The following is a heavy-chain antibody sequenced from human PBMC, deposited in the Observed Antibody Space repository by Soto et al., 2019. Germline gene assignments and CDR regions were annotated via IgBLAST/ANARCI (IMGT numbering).Heavy chain of an antibody. CDR2: IIPIFGTA. V-gene: IGHV1-69*01. J-gene: IGHJ4*02. CDR1: GGTFSSYA. D-gene: IGHD2-21*02. Sequence: QVQLVQSGAEVKKPGSSVKVSCKASGGTFSSYAISWVRQAPGQGLEWMGGIIPIFGTANYAQKFQGRVTITADETTSTAYMDLSSLRSEDTAVYYCASTCGGYCPLGIYYLDYWGQGTLVTVSS. CDR3: ASTCGGYCPLGIYYLDY.